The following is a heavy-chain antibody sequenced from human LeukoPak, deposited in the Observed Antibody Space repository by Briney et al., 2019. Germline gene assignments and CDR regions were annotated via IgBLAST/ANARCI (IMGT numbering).Heavy chain of an antibody. D-gene: IGHD1-7*01. CDR3: AKGWLELTSGYFDY. CDR1: GFTFSSYE. V-gene: IGHV3-48*03. J-gene: IGHJ4*02. CDR2: ISSSGSTI. Sequence: PGGSLRLSCAASGFTFSSYEMNWVRQAPGKGLEWVSYISSSGSTIYYADSVKGRFTISRDNAKNSLYLQMNSLRAEDTAVYYCAKGWLELTSGYFDYWGQGTLVTVSS.